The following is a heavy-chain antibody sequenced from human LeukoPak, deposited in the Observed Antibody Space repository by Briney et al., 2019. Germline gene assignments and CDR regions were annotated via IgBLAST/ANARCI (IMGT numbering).Heavy chain of an antibody. CDR1: GYTFTSYD. Sequence: ASVKVSCKASGYTFTSYDLHWVRQATGKGREGMGWMNSNRGNTAYAPKSQGRVTMTRNTSISAAYMELSSLRSDDTAVYYCARGLRGRSEPFDYWGQGTLVTVSS. J-gene: IGHJ4*02. CDR3: ARGLRGRSEPFDY. CDR2: MNSNRGNT. V-gene: IGHV1-8*01.